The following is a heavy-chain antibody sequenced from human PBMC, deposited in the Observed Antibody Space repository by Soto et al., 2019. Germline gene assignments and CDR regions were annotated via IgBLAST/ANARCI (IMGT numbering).Heavy chain of an antibody. D-gene: IGHD3-22*01. V-gene: IGHV3-33*08. CDR2: IWYDGSNK. Sequence: GGSLRLSCAASGFTFSSYGMHWVRQAPGKGLEWVAVIWYDGSNKYYADSVKGRFTISRDNSKNTLYLQMNSLRAEDTAVYYCGRDLLFHDSSGYYYAPWGQGTLVTVSS. CDR3: GRDLLFHDSSGYYYAP. J-gene: IGHJ5*02. CDR1: GFTFSSYG.